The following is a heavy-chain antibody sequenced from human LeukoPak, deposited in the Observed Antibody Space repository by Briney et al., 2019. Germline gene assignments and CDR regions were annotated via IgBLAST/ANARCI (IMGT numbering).Heavy chain of an antibody. CDR1: GFTFDDYA. D-gene: IGHD6-19*01. J-gene: IGHJ3*02. Sequence: GGSLRLSCAASGFTFDDYAMHWVRHAPGKGLEWVSGISWNSGSIGYADSMKGRFTISRDNAKNSLYLQMNSLRAEDTAVYYCARMEQYSSGWYVDAFDIWGQGTMVTVSS. V-gene: IGHV3-9*01. CDR3: ARMEQYSSGWYVDAFDI. CDR2: ISWNSGSI.